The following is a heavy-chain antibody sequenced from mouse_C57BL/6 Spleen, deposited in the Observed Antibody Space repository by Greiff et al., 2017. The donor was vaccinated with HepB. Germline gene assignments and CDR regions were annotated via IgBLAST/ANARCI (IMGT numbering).Heavy chain of an antibody. CDR1: GFSLTSYG. J-gene: IGHJ3*01. CDR2: IWSDGST. V-gene: IGHV2-6-1*01. CDR3: ARHIDGYYQGGFAY. Sequence: QVQLKQSGPGLVAPSQSLSITCTVSGFSLTSYGVHWVRQPPGKGLEWLVVIWSDGSTTYNSALKSRLSISKDNSKSQVFLKMNSLQTDDTAKYYCARHIDGYYQGGFAYWGQGTLVTVSA. D-gene: IGHD2-3*01.